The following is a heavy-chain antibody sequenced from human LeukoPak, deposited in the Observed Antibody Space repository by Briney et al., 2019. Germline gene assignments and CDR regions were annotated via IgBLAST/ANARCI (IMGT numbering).Heavy chain of an antibody. CDR2: MNPNSGNT. Sequence: ASVKVSCKASGYTFTSYDINWLRQAPGQGLEWMGWMNPNSGNTGYAQKFQGRVTMTRNTSISTAYMELSSLRSEDTAVYYCARAPFVLWPPPGDWFDPWGQGTLVTVSS. CDR3: ARAPFVLWPPPGDWFDP. V-gene: IGHV1-8*01. CDR1: GYTFTSYD. D-gene: IGHD2-2*01. J-gene: IGHJ5*02.